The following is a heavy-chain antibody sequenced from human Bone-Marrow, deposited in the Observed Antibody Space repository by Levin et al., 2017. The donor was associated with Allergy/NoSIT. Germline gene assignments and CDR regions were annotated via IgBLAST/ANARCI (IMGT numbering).Heavy chain of an antibody. CDR3: ARNPVEHRAYDY. CDR2: ITDNGRGT. CDR1: GFTFSNFA. Sequence: GGSLRLSCAASGFTFSNFAMHWVRQAPGKGLEYVSAITDNGRGTYYATSVQGRFTISRDNSKNTLYLQMGSLRTEDTAVYYCARNPVEHRAYDYWGQGTLVTVSS. J-gene: IGHJ4*02. V-gene: IGHV3-64*01. D-gene: IGHD1-14*01.